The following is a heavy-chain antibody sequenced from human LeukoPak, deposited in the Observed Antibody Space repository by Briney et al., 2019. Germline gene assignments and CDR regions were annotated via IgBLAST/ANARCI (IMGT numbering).Heavy chain of an antibody. CDR2: IYHSGST. V-gene: IGHV4-38-2*02. CDR1: GYSISSGYY. J-gene: IGHJ4*02. CDR3: ARVGSVSYPYYFDY. D-gene: IGHD2-2*01. Sequence: PSETLSLTCTVSGYSISSGYYWGWIRQPPGKGLEWIGSIYHSGSTFYNPSLKSRVTISVDTSKNQFSLKLSSVTAADTAVYYCARVGSVSYPYYFDYWGQGTLVTVSS.